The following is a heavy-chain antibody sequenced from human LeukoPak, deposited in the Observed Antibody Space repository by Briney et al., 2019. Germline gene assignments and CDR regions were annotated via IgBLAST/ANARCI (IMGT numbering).Heavy chain of an antibody. V-gene: IGHV3-53*01. CDR1: GFTVSSNY. Sequence: PGGSLRLSCAASGFTVSSNYMSWVRQAPGKGLEWVSVIYSGGSTYYADSVKGRFTISRDNSKNTLYLQMNSLRAEDTAVYYCARGLYGSGSYYSSSFDYWGQGTLVTASS. D-gene: IGHD3-10*01. J-gene: IGHJ4*02. CDR3: ARGLYGSGSYYSSSFDY. CDR2: IYSGGST.